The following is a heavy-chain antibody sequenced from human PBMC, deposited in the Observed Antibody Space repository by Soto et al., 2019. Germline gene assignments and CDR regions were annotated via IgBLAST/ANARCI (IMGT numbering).Heavy chain of an antibody. J-gene: IGHJ6*02. CDR1: GDSISSGGYY. CDR3: ARAQGPRHYDFWSGYSYYGMDV. Sequence: SETLSLSCTVSGDSISSGGYYWSWIRQHPGKGLEWIGYIYYSGSTYYNPSLKSRVTISVDTSKNQFSLKLSSVTAADTAVYYCARAQGPRHYDFWSGYSYYGMDVCGQGTTVTVSS. CDR2: IYYSGST. V-gene: IGHV4-31*03. D-gene: IGHD3-3*01.